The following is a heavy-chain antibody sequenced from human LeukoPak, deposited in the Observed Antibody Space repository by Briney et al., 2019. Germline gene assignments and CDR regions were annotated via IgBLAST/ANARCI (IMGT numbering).Heavy chain of an antibody. J-gene: IGHJ4*02. CDR1: GFTFSSYG. CDR3: ARDLTAAAGLLGYYFDY. D-gene: IGHD6-13*01. Sequence: GGSLRLSCAASGFTFSSYGTHRVRQAPGKGLEWGAVIWYDGSNKYYADSVKGRFTISRDNSKKTLYLQINSLRAEDTAVYFCARDLTAAAGLLGYYFDYWGQGTLGTVSS. CDR2: IWYDGSNK. V-gene: IGHV3-33*01.